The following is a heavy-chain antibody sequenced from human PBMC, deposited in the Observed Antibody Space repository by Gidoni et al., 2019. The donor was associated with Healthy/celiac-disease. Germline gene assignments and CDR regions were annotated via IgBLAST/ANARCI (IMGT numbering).Heavy chain of an antibody. CDR3: AREVEIDPYYFDY. V-gene: IGHV3-33*01. CDR1: GFTFSSYG. Sequence: QVQLVESGGGVVQPGRSLRLSCAASGFTFSSYGMHWVRQAPGKGLEWVAVIWYDGSNKYYADSVKGRFTISRDNSKNTLYLQMNSLRAEDTAVYYCAREVEIDPYYFDYWGQGTLVTVSS. J-gene: IGHJ4*02. CDR2: IWYDGSNK.